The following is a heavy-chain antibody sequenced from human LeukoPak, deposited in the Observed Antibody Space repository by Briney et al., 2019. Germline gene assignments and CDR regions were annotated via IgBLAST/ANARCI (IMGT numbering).Heavy chain of an antibody. CDR3: ARGSIRHYYGSGSPLNWFDP. CDR1: GGSFSGYY. CDR2: INHSGST. D-gene: IGHD3-10*01. J-gene: IGHJ5*02. V-gene: IGHV4-34*01. Sequence: PSETLSLTCAVYGGSFSGYYWSWLRQPPGKGLEWIGEINHSGSTNYNPSLKSRVTISVDTSKNQFSLKLSSVTAADTAVYYCARGSIRHYYGSGSPLNWFDPWGQGTLVTVSS.